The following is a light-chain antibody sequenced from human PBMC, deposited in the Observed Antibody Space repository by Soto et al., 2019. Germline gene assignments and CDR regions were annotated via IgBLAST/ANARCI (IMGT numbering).Light chain of an antibody. V-gene: IGKV1-5*03. CDR3: QQFYGYPWT. Sequence: DIQMTQSPSTLSASVGDRVTITCRASQSVDTCLAWYQQKPGKAPHLLTYKASSLETGVPSRFSGSGSVTEFTLTISSLQPDDFATYYCQQFYGYPWTFGQGTKVEIK. CDR1: QSVDTC. J-gene: IGKJ1*01. CDR2: KAS.